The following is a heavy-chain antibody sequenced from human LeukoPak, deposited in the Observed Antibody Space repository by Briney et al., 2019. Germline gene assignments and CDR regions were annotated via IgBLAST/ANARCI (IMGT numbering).Heavy chain of an antibody. CDR2: ISGSGGST. CDR1: GFTFSSYA. V-gene: IGHV3-23*01. Sequence: PGGSLRLSCAASGFTFSSYAMSWVRQAPGKGLEWVSDISGSGGSTYYADSVKGRFTISRDNSKNTLYLQMNSLRAEDTAVYYCARHAGYCSSTSCYDPYYYYGMDVWGQGTTVTVSS. D-gene: IGHD2-2*01. CDR3: ARHAGYCSSTSCYDPYYYYGMDV. J-gene: IGHJ6*02.